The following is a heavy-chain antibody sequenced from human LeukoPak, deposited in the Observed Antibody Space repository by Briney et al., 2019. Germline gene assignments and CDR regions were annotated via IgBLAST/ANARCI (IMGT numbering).Heavy chain of an antibody. J-gene: IGHJ1*01. V-gene: IGHV3-74*01. CDR1: GFTFSTYW. CDR3: ARAPSEIGGYYPEYFRH. D-gene: IGHD3-3*01. Sequence: GGSLRLSCAVSGFTFSTYWMHWVRQAPGKGLVWVSRIKSDGSTNYADSVKGRFTISRDDAKNTLSLQMNGLRPKDTGVYYCARAPSEIGGYYPEYFRHWGQGTLVTVSS. CDR2: IKSDGST.